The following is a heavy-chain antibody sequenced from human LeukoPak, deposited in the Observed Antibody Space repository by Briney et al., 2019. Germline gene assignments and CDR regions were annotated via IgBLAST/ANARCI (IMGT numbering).Heavy chain of an antibody. CDR3: ASTLLWFGEPIKGYYFDY. V-gene: IGHV1-18*04. D-gene: IGHD3-10*01. CDR1: GYTFTSYG. J-gene: IGHJ4*02. Sequence: ASVKVPCKASGYTFTSYGISWVRQAPGQGLEWMGWISAYNGNTNYAQKLQGRVTMTTDTSTSTAYMELRSLRSDDTAVYYCASTLLWFGEPIKGYYFDYWGQGTLVTVSS. CDR2: ISAYNGNT.